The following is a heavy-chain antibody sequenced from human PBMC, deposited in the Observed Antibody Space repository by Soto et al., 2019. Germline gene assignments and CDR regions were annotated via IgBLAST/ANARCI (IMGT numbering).Heavy chain of an antibody. J-gene: IGHJ4*02. D-gene: IGHD3-9*01. V-gene: IGHV3-23*01. CDR3: AKERVLRYFDWLLSGFDY. CDR1: GFTFSSYA. CDR2: ISGSGGST. Sequence: GGSLRLSCAASGFTFSSYAMSWVRQAPGKGLEWVSAISGSGGSTYYADSVKGRPTISRDNSKNTLYLQMNSLRAEDTAVYYCAKERVLRYFDWLLSGFDYWGQGTLVTVSS.